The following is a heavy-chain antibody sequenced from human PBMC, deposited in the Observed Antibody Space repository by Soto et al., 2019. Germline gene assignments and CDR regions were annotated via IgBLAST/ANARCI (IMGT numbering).Heavy chain of an antibody. D-gene: IGHD3-16*01. J-gene: IGHJ4*02. V-gene: IGHV3-74*01. Sequence: GGSLRLSCAASGFTFSNYWMDWVRQAPGKGLVWVSRINSDGSDTRNADSVKGRFTISRDNAKNTLYLQMNSLRVDDTAVYYCARDFWGSLDSWGQGILVTVSS. CDR3: ARDFWGSLDS. CDR1: GFTFSNYW. CDR2: INSDGSDT.